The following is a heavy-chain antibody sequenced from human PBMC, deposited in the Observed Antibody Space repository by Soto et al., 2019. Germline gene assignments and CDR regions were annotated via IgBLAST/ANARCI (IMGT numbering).Heavy chain of an antibody. CDR3: XXXXXXXXYMDV. J-gene: IGHJ6*03. CDR1: GFTFSSYG. Sequence: QLVESGGGVVQPGRSLRLSCAASGFTFSSYGMHWVRQAPGKGLEWVGIVWYDGSKEYYAESVRGRITISRDNSKXXXXXXXXXXXXXXXXXXXXXXXXXXXXYMDVWGEGTTVTVSS. V-gene: IGHV3-33*01. CDR2: VWYDGSKE.